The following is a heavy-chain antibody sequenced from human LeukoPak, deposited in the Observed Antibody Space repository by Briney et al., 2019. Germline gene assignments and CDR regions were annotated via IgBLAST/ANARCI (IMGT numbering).Heavy chain of an antibody. CDR2: MNPHSGSV. Sequence: ASVKVSCKASGYTFTSSDINWVRQATGQGLVRMGWMNPHSGSVGYAQKFQGRVILTWDTSISTAYMELSSLTSDDTAVYYCVRVPQRVPHNWFDPWGQGTLVTVSS. CDR1: GYTFTSSD. V-gene: IGHV1-8*01. D-gene: IGHD1-1*01. CDR3: VRVPQRVPHNWFDP. J-gene: IGHJ5*02.